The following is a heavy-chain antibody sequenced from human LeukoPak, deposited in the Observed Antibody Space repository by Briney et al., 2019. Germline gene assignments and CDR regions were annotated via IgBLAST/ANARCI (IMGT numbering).Heavy chain of an antibody. Sequence: ASVKVSCKASGYTFTSYGISWVRQAPGQGLEWMGWISAYNGNTNYAQKLQGRVTMTTDTSTSTAYMELRSLRSDDTAVYYCARGMTAMVMASYSVMDFWREGTMVTVSS. CDR2: ISAYNGNT. V-gene: IGHV1-18*01. J-gene: IGHJ6*04. CDR1: GYTFTSYG. CDR3: ARGMTAMVMASYSVMDF. D-gene: IGHD5-18*01.